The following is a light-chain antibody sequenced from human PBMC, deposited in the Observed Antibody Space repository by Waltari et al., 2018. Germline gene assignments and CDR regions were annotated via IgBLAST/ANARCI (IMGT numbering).Light chain of an antibody. CDR1: RNAVGSHNL. J-gene: IGLJ3*02. CDR3: CAYAGTFTWV. V-gene: IGLV2-23*02. Sequence: QSALTQAASVSGSPGQSITLSCTGIRNAVGSHNLVSWYQQHPGKAPKLMIYEVNKRPSGVSDRFSGSKSGDTASLTISGLQAEDEADYYCCAYAGTFTWVFGGGTKLTVL. CDR2: EVN.